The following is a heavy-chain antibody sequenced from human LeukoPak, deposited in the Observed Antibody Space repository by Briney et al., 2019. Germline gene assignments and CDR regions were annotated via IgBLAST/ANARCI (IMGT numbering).Heavy chain of an antibody. CDR2: INQDGTEK. V-gene: IGHV3-7*01. CDR3: AKLAKYFYGSETYYFFEH. Sequence: PGGSLRLSCAASGFSFTTYWMSWVRQAPGKGLEWVANINQDGTEKYYVDSVKGRFTISRDNAKNSLYLQMNSLRVEDTAVYYCAKLAKYFYGSETYYFFEHWGQGTRSPPPQ. D-gene: IGHD3-10*01. CDR1: GFSFTTYW. J-gene: IGHJ4*02.